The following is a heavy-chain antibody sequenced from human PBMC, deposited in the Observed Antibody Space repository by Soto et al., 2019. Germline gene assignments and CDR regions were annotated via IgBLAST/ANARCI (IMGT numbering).Heavy chain of an antibody. V-gene: IGHV3-23*01. Sequence: EVQLLESGGGLAQPGGSLRLSCAASGFTFTNFAMKWVRQAPGKGLEWVSTVGVNAGSTYYADSVKGRFTISRDNSKNALYLQMNGLRVDDTAVYYCAKGWTEVDLWGQGTMVTVSS. CDR1: GFTFTNFA. CDR2: VGVNAGST. CDR3: AKGWTEVDL. D-gene: IGHD2-15*01. J-gene: IGHJ3*01.